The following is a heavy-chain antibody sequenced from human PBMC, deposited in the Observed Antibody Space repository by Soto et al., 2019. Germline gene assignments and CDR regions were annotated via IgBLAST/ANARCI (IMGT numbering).Heavy chain of an antibody. V-gene: IGHV1-46*01. J-gene: IGHJ5*02. Sequence: ASVKVSCKASGYILSSYYMHWVRQAPGQGLEWMGIINPSGGSTTYAQKFQGRVTMTTDTSTSTAYMELRSLRSDDTAVYYCAREGVSSWSNWFDPWGQGTLVTVSS. CDR1: GYILSSYY. CDR3: AREGVSSWSNWFDP. D-gene: IGHD6-13*01. CDR2: INPSGGST.